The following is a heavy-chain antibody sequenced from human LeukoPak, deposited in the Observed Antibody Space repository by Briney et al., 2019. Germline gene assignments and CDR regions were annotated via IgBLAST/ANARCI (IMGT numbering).Heavy chain of an antibody. CDR2: ISDSGGST. CDR3: AREVYCSHTTCYYFDY. CDR1: GFTFKTYA. D-gene: IGHD2/OR15-2a*01. V-gene: IGHV3-23*01. J-gene: IGHJ4*02. Sequence: GGSLRLSCAASGFTFKTYAMSWVRQAPGKGLEWVSTISDSGGSTYYADSVKGRFTISRDNAKNSLYLQMNGLRAEDTAVYYCAREVYCSHTTCYYFDYWGLGTLVTVSS.